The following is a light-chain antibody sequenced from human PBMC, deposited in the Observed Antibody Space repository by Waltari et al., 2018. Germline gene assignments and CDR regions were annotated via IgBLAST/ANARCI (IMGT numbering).Light chain of an antibody. Sequence: EIVMTQSPATLSVSPGERATLSCRASQSVASNLAWYQQKPGQPPRLLLYGASTRATGVPARFSGSGSGTEFTLTISSLQSADFAVYYCQQYYNWPYTFGQGTKLEIK. CDR3: QQYYNWPYT. CDR1: QSVASN. J-gene: IGKJ2*01. V-gene: IGKV3-15*01. CDR2: GAS.